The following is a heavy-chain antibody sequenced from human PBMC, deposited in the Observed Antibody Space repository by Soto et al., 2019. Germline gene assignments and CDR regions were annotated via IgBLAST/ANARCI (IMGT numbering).Heavy chain of an antibody. CDR3: ATGGILTPGQRGLCDY. CDR2: ISKDGTDK. Sequence: QVQLVESGGGVVQPGRSLGLSCEVSGFTFSTYAMHWVRQAPGKGLEWVAGISKDGTDKFYADSVKGRVTISRDNSKNTLYLQIISLKVEDTAVYFCATGGILTPGQRGLCDYWGQGTLVTGSS. J-gene: IGHJ4*02. CDR1: GFTFSTYA. D-gene: IGHD3-9*01. V-gene: IGHV3-30*04.